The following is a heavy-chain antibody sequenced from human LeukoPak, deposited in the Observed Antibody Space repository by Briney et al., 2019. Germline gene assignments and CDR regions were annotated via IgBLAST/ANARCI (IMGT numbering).Heavy chain of an antibody. CDR2: VHHSGYT. CDR3: VRASNSGYYYFDY. Sequence: SETLSVTCAVSGCSISTSYYWGWIRQPPGKGLEWIGTVHHSGYTYSNPSLKSRVTISLDTSKNQFSLQLSSVTAADTALYYCVRASNSGYYYFDYWGQGTLVTVSS. V-gene: IGHV4-38-2*01. CDR1: GCSISTSYY. J-gene: IGHJ4*02. D-gene: IGHD3-22*01.